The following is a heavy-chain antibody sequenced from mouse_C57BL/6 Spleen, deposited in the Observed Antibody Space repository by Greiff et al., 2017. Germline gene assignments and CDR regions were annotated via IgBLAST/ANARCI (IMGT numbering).Heavy chain of an antibody. CDR2: LDPETGGT. D-gene: IGHD1-1*01. Sequence: VQLQQSGAELVRPGASVTLSYKASGYTFTDYAMHWVKQTPVHGLAWIGALDPETGGTAYNQKFKGKAILTADKSSSTAYMELRSLTSEDSAVDYCTRRGSSTVGDYWGQGTTLTVSS. V-gene: IGHV1-15*01. CDR1: GYTFTDYA. CDR3: TRRGSSTVGDY. J-gene: IGHJ2*01.